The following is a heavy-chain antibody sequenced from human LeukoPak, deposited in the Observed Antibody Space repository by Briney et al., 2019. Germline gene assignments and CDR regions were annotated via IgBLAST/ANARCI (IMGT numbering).Heavy chain of an antibody. J-gene: IGHJ4*02. V-gene: IGHV3-30*02. CDR1: GFTFSSYG. CDR2: IRYDGSNK. Sequence: GGSLRLSCAASGFTFSSYGMHWVRQAPGKRLEWVAFIRYDGSNKYYADSVKGRFTISRDNSKNTLYLQMNSLRAEDTAVYYCAKDRIQLWLVDYWGQGTLVTVSS. CDR3: AKDRIQLWLVDY. D-gene: IGHD5-18*01.